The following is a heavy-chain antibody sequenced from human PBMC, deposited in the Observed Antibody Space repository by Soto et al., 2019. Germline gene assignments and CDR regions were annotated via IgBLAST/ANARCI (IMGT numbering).Heavy chain of an antibody. CDR2: INAGNGNT. D-gene: IGHD3-22*01. Sequence: GASVKVSCKASGYTFTSYAMQWLRQAPGQRLEWMGWINAGNGNTKYSQKFQGRVAITRDTSASTAYMELSSLRSEDTAVYYCAKDRVPNDSSGYYSILTESWGQGTVVTVSS. V-gene: IGHV1-3*01. CDR3: AKDRVPNDSSGYYSILTES. J-gene: IGHJ5*02. CDR1: GYTFTSYA.